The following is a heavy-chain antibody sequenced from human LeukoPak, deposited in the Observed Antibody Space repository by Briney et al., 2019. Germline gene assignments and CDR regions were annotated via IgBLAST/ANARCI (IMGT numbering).Heavy chain of an antibody. CDR1: GGSISSSSYY. CDR2: IYYSGST. V-gene: IGHV4-39*07. J-gene: IGHJ4*02. CDR3: ASDSYGDYYFDY. Sequence: SETLSLTCTVSGGSISSSSYYWGWIRQPPGKGLEWIGSIYYSGSTYYNPSLKSRVTISVDTSKNQFSLKLSSVTAADTAVYYCASDSYGDYYFDYWGQGTLVTVSS. D-gene: IGHD4-17*01.